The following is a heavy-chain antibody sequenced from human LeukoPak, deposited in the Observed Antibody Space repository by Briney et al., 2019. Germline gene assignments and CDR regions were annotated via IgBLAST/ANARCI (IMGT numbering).Heavy chain of an antibody. J-gene: IGHJ4*02. V-gene: IGHV4-59*08. CDR2: VYYSGST. D-gene: IGHD1-26*01. CDR3: ARHDEGATADY. Sequence: SETLSLTCTVSGGSISSYYWSWIRQPPGKGLEWIGYVYYSGSTNYNPSLKSRVTISVDTSKNQFSLKLSSVTAADTAVYYCARHDEGATADYWGQGTLVTVSS. CDR1: GGSISSYY.